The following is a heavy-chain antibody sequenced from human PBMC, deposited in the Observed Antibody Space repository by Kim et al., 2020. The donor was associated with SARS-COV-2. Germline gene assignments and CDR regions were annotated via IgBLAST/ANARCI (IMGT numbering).Heavy chain of an antibody. CDR3: ARLGRDWLLQVYHFDY. J-gene: IGHJ4*02. Sequence: GESLKISCKGSGYSFTSYWIGWVRQMPGKGLEWMGIIYPGDSDTRYSPSFQGQVTISADKSISTAYLQWSSLKASDTAMYYCARLGRDWLLQVYHFDYWGQGTLVTVSS. V-gene: IGHV5-51*01. CDR1: GYSFTSYW. CDR2: IYPGDSDT. D-gene: IGHD3-9*01.